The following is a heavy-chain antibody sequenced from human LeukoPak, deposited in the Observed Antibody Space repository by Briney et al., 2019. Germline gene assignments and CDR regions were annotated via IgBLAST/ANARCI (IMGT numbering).Heavy chain of an antibody. CDR3: ARARGSIAVAVYYSDY. V-gene: IGHV1-3*01. CDR1: GYTFTSYA. Sequence: ASVKVSCKASGYTFTSYAMHWVRQAPGQRLEWMGWINAGNGNTKYSQKFQGRVTITRDTSASTAYMELSSLRSEDTAVYYCARARGSIAVAVYYSDYWGQGTLVTVSS. J-gene: IGHJ4*02. D-gene: IGHD6-19*01. CDR2: INAGNGNT.